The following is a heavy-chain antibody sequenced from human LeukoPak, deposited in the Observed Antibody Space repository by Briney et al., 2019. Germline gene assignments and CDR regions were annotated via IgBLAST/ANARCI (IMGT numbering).Heavy chain of an antibody. D-gene: IGHD5-24*01. Sequence: ASVKVSCKASGYTFTGYYMHWVRQAPGQGLEWMGIINPSGGSTSYAQKFQGRVTMTRDMSTSTVYMELSSLRSEDTAVYYCATTWLSSAFDIWGQGTMVTVSS. CDR3: ATTWLSSAFDI. CDR2: INPSGGST. CDR1: GYTFTGYY. V-gene: IGHV1-46*01. J-gene: IGHJ3*02.